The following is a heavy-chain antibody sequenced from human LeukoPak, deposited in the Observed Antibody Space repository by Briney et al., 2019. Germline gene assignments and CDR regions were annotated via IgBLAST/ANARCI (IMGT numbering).Heavy chain of an antibody. CDR3: ATPLDYYDSNNYHQGGD. V-gene: IGHV3-7*03. Sequence: GGSLRLSCVASGFSFSDHYMTWVRQAPGKGLEWVANIKEDGSKKNYVDSVKGRFTISRDNAKDSLFLQMNSLRAEDTAVYYCATPLDYYDSNNYHQGGDWGQGTLVTVSS. CDR2: IKEDGSKK. CDR1: GFSFSDHY. D-gene: IGHD3-22*01. J-gene: IGHJ4*02.